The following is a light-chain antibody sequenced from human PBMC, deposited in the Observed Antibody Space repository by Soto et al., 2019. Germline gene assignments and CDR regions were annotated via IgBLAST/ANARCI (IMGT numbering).Light chain of an antibody. CDR3: QQYYDWPIT. Sequence: EIVLTQSPATLSVSPGERDTLFCRASQGISSLLAWYQQKHGQAHRXLIYAASTRAAGIPARFSGSGSGTDLTITISSLQSEDFEIYDGQQYYDWPITFGQGTRLEIK. J-gene: IGKJ5*01. CDR2: AAS. CDR1: QGISSL. V-gene: IGKV3-15*01.